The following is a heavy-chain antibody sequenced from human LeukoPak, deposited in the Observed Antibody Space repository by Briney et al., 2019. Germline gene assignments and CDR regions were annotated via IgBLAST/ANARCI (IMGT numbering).Heavy chain of an antibody. D-gene: IGHD3-22*01. Sequence: GGSLRLSCAASGFTFGGSGMHWVRQAPGKGLEWVSFIYSGGNTQYSASVKGRFTISRDNSKNTLYLQMNSLRAEDTAVYYCARRAGDYSHPYDYWGQGTLVTVSS. V-gene: IGHV3-NL1*01. CDR1: GFTFGGSG. CDR2: IYSGGNT. CDR3: ARRAGDYSHPYDY. J-gene: IGHJ4*02.